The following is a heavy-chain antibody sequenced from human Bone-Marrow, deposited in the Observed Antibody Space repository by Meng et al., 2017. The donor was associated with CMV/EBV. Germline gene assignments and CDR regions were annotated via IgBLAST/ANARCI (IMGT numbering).Heavy chain of an antibody. D-gene: IGHD6-6*01. Sequence: GESLKISCAASGFTFSSYAMHWVRQAPGKGLEWVAVISYDGSNKYYADSVKGRFTISRDNSKNTLYLQMNSLRAEDTAVYYCARTIAARPSYYYYGMDFWGQGTMVTVSS. CDR1: GFTFSSYA. J-gene: IGHJ6*02. CDR3: ARTIAARPSYYYYGMDF. V-gene: IGHV3-30*04. CDR2: ISYDGSNK.